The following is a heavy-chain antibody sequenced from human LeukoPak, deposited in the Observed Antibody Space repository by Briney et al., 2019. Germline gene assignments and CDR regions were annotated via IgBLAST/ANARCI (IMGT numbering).Heavy chain of an antibody. V-gene: IGHV3-64D*06. Sequence: GGSLRLSCSASGFTFSSYAMHWVRQAPGKGLEYVSAISSNGGSTYYADSVKGRFTISRDNSKNTLYLQMSSLRAEDTAVYYCVKISGYADSDFWGQGTLVTVSS. J-gene: IGHJ4*02. CDR1: GFTFSSYA. CDR3: VKISGYADSDF. D-gene: IGHD5-12*01. CDR2: ISSNGGST.